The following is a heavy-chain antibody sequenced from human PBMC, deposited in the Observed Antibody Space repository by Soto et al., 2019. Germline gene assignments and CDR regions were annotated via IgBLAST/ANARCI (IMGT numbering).Heavy chain of an antibody. CDR1: GGSISSYY. V-gene: IGHV4-59*01. CDR3: ARSQLLPIWGTYYFDY. D-gene: IGHD3-16*01. J-gene: IGHJ4*02. CDR2: IYYSGST. Sequence: SETLSLTCTVSGGSISSYYWSWIRQPPGKGLEWIGYIYYSGSTNYNPSLKSRVTISVDTSKNQFSLKLSSVTAADTAVYYCARSQLLPIWGTYYFDYWGQGTLVTVSS.